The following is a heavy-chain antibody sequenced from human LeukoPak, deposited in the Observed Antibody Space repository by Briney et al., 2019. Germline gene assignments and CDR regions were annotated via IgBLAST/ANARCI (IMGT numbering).Heavy chain of an antibody. J-gene: IGHJ4*02. CDR3: AREKGQWQSRGVIDY. CDR1: GYTFTGYY. Sequence: GASVKVSCKASGYTFTGYYMHWVRQAPGQGLEWMGWISPNSGGTNYAEKVQGRVTMTRDTSMSTAYLGLNRLRSDDTAVYYCAREKGQWQSRGVIDYWGQGTLVTASS. CDR2: ISPNSGGT. V-gene: IGHV1-2*02. D-gene: IGHD6-19*01.